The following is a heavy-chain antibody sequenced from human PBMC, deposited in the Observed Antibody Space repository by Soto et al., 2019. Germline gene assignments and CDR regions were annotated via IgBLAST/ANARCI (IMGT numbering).Heavy chain of an antibody. Sequence: QVQLVESGGGVVQPGRSLRLSCAASGFTFSSYGMHWVRQAPGKGLEWVAVIWYVGSNKYYADSVKGRFTISRDNSKXXLXLQMNSLRAEDTAVYYCAREKYLLAEGLAPLYYFDYWGQGTLVTVSS. J-gene: IGHJ4*02. D-gene: IGHD3-3*01. CDR3: AREKYLLAEGLAPLYYFDY. CDR1: GFTFSSYG. V-gene: IGHV3-33*01. CDR2: IWYVGSNK.